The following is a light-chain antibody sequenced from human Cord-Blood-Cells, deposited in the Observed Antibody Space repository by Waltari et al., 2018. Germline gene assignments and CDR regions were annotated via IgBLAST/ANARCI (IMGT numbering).Light chain of an antibody. V-gene: IGLV3-21*04. CDR1: NIGSKS. J-gene: IGLJ2*01. Sequence: SYVLTPPPSVSVAPGKTARITCGGNNIGSKSVHWYQQKPGQAPVLVIYYDSDRPSGFPYRFSGSNSGNTATLTISRVEAGDEADYYCQVWDSSSDHVVFGGGTKLTVL. CDR2: YDS. CDR3: QVWDSSSDHVV.